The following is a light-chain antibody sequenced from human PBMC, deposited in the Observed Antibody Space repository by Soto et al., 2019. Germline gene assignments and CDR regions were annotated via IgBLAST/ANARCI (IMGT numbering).Light chain of an antibody. J-gene: IGKJ5*01. Sequence: DIQITQSPASLSSSVLERVSITCLASQDIGNYLNCYQQIPGKAPKLLIFDASNVESGVPSRFSGSGSGTDFTFTISSLQPEDIATYYCQQYETLPITFGQGTRLEIK. CDR2: DAS. CDR1: QDIGNY. V-gene: IGKV1-33*01. CDR3: QQYETLPIT.